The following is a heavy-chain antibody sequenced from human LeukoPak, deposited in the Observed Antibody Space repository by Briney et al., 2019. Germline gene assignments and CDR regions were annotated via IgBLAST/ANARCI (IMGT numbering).Heavy chain of an antibody. V-gene: IGHV3-7*01. CDR3: ATNTGYSSSWEDY. Sequence: GGSLRLSCAASRFTFSSYWMSWVRQAPGKGLEWVANIKQDGSEKYYVDSVKGRFTISRDNAKNSLYLQMNSLRAEDTAVYYCATNTGYSSSWEDYWGQGTLVTVSS. J-gene: IGHJ4*02. D-gene: IGHD6-13*01. CDR1: RFTFSSYW. CDR2: IKQDGSEK.